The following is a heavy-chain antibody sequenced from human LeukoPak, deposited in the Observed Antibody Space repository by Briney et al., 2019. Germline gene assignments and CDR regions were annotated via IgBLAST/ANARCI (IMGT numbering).Heavy chain of an antibody. CDR2: IKSDGIEK. CDR3: AKSRRTVATIFGFDY. D-gene: IGHD5-12*01. V-gene: IGHV3-7*01. J-gene: IGHJ4*02. Sequence: RGSLRLPCLASGFPFSSYWMNWVRQAPGKGMEWGANIKSDGIEKYYMDSVKGRFTISRDNARNSTYLQMNSLRAEDTAVYYCAKSRRTVATIFGFDYWGQGTLVTVSS. CDR1: GFPFSSYW.